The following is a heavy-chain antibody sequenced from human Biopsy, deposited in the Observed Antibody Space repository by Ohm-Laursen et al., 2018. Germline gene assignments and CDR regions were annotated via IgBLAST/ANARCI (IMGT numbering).Heavy chain of an antibody. D-gene: IGHD2-15*01. CDR3: ARDRRGDSYMDV. J-gene: IGHJ6*02. CDR2: VYFTGST. Sequence: SDTLSLTCTASGDSIRSYYWSWIRQTTEKGLEWIGHVYFTGSTNFNPSLKSRVSISVDTTRVRFSLTLSSVTAAVTAIYYCARDRRGDSYMDVWGQGTTVTVSS. V-gene: IGHV4-59*01. CDR1: GDSIRSYY.